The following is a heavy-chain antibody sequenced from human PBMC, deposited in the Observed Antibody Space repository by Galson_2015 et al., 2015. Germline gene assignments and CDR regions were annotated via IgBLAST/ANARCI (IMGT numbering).Heavy chain of an antibody. Sequence: SLRLSCAASGFTFSSYSMNWVRQAPGKGLEWVSSISSRSSYIYYADSVKGRYTISRDNAKNSLYLQMSSLRAEDTAVYYCARDETGKDEYDLWSGYSTGCFDYWGQGTLVTVSS. CDR1: GFTFSSYS. CDR2: ISSRSSYI. CDR3: ARDETGKDEYDLWSGYSTGCFDY. D-gene: IGHD3-3*01. J-gene: IGHJ4*02. V-gene: IGHV3-21*01.